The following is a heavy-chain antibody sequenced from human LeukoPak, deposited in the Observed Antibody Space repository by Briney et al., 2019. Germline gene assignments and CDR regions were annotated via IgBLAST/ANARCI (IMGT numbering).Heavy chain of an antibody. V-gene: IGHV3-7*01. J-gene: IGHJ3*02. CDR2: IKEDGGET. D-gene: IGHD6-13*01. CDR3: ARESSLDAFDI. Sequence: GGSLRLSCAASGFPFSTYWMTWVRQAPGKGLEWVANIKEDGGETYYVDSVKGRFTISRDNAKNSLYLQMNSLRAEDTAVYYCARESSLDAFDIWGQGTMVTVSS. CDR1: GFPFSTYW.